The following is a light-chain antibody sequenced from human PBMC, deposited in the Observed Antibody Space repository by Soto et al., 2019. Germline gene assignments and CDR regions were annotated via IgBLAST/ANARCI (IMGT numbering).Light chain of an antibody. V-gene: IGLV2-14*01. J-gene: IGLJ1*01. CDR3: SSYTSSSLYV. CDR1: SSDVGGYNY. Sequence: QSGLTQPASVSGAPGQSITISCTGTSSDVGGYNYVSWYQQHPGKAPRLMIYEVSNRPSGVSNRFSGSKSGNTASLTISGLQAEDEADYYCSSYTSSSLYVFGTGTKVTVL. CDR2: EVS.